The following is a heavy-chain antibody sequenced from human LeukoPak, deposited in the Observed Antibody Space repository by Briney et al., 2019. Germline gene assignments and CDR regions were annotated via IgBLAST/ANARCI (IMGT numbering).Heavy chain of an antibody. CDR3: ARGCASRYSSSCFDY. V-gene: IGHV4-34*01. J-gene: IGHJ4*02. CDR1: GGSLNGYY. Sequence: SETLSLTCAVSGGSLNGYYWSWIRQPPGKGLEWIGEINHSGSTNYNPSLKSRVTISVDTSKNQFSLKLSSVTAADTAVYYCARGCASRYSSSCFDYWGQGTLVTVSS. D-gene: IGHD6-13*01. CDR2: INHSGST.